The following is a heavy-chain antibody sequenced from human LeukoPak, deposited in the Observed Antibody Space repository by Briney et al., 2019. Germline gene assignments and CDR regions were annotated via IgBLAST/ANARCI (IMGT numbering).Heavy chain of an antibody. CDR2: IYYSGST. D-gene: IGHD5-18*01. J-gene: IGHJ5*02. V-gene: IGHV4-39*07. CDR3: ARDPGAMANFDP. CDR1: GGSISSSSYY. Sequence: PSETLSLTCTVSGGSISSSSYYWGWIRQPPGKGLEWIGSIYYSGSTCYNPSLKSRVTISVDTSKNQFSLKLSSVTAADTAVYYCARDPGAMANFDPWGQGTLVTVSS.